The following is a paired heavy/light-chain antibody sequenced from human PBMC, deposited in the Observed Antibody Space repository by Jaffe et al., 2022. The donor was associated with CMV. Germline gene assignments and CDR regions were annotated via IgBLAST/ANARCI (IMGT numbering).Heavy chain of an antibody. D-gene: IGHD6-13*01. CDR2: INTGNGNT. V-gene: IGHV1-3*04. J-gene: IGHJ3*02. CDR3: ARGYRGNTGALDI. Sequence: QVQLVQSGAEVKKPGASVTVSCKASGYTFTSYAMHWVRQAPGQRLEWMGWINTGNGNTKFSQKFQGRVTITRDTSATTAYMELTSLRFEDTAIYYCARGYRGNTGALDIWGQGAMVAVSP. CDR1: GYTFTSYA.
Light chain of an antibody. Sequence: QSALTQPASVSGSPGQSITISCTGSSNDVGGYNYVSWYQQHPGKVPKLMIYDVTDRPSGVSNRFSGSKSGNTASLTISGLLAEDEADYYCSSYAGSSSSLVFGGGTKLTVL. CDR2: DVT. CDR1: SNDVGGYNY. CDR3: SSYAGSSSSLV. J-gene: IGLJ2*01. V-gene: IGLV2-14*01.